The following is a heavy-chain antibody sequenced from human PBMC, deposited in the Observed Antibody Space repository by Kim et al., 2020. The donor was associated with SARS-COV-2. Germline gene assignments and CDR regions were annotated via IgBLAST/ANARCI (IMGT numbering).Heavy chain of an antibody. CDR3: ARDDNQQLVASGFDY. CDR1: GFTFSSYS. J-gene: IGHJ4*02. D-gene: IGHD6-13*01. CDR2: ISSSSSYI. V-gene: IGHV3-21*01. Sequence: GGSLRLSCAASGFTFSSYSMNWVRQAPGKGLEWVSSISSSSSYIYYADSVKGRFTISRDNAKNSLYLQMNSLRAEDTAVYYCARDDNQQLVASGFDYWGQGTLVTVSS.